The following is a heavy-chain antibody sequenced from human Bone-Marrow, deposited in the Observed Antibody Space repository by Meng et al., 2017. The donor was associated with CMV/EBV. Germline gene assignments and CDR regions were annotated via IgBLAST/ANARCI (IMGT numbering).Heavy chain of an antibody. J-gene: IGHJ4*02. D-gene: IGHD3-10*01. V-gene: IGHV1-8*02. CDR1: GYTFTSYG. CDR2: MNPNSGNT. Sequence: ASVKVSCKASGYTFTSYGISWVRQATGQGLEWMGWMNPNSGNTGYAQKFQGRVTMTRNTSISTAYMELSSLRSEDTAVYYCARELGWEFDDYWGQGTLVTVSS. CDR3: ARELGWEFDDY.